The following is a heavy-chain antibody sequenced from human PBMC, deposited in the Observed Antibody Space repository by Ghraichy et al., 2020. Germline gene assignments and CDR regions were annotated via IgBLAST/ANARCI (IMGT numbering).Heavy chain of an antibody. Sequence: GGSLRLSCAASGFTFSSYGMHWVRQAPGKGLEWVAVIWYDGSNKYYADSVKGRFTISRDNSKNTLYLQMNSLRAEDTAVYYCARTSIAARPGYYYGMDVWGQGTTVTVSS. V-gene: IGHV3-33*08. CDR3: ARTSIAARPGYYYGMDV. J-gene: IGHJ6*02. CDR2: IWYDGSNK. D-gene: IGHD6-6*01. CDR1: GFTFSSYG.